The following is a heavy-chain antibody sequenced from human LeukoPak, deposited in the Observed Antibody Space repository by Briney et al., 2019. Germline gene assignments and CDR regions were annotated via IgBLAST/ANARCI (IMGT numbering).Heavy chain of an antibody. J-gene: IGHJ3*02. D-gene: IGHD1-7*01. CDR2: TFPADSST. CDR1: GYTFSSHW. Sequence: GESLKISCRTSGYTFSSHWIGWVRQMPGKGLEWMGITFPADSSTKYSPSFEGQVTISADRSNRTAYPQYSSLKASDTAIYFCVRRLTWNYDSDAFDIWGLGTMHSVPS. CDR3: VRRLTWNYDSDAFDI. V-gene: IGHV5-51*01.